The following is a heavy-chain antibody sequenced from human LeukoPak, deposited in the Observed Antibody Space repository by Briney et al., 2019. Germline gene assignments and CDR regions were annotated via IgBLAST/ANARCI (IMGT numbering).Heavy chain of an antibody. J-gene: IGHJ6*03. CDR3: ARVRGLVATDADYYMDV. CDR1: GFTFSNYY. D-gene: IGHD5-12*01. V-gene: IGHV3-11*01. Sequence: GGSLRLSCAASGFTFSNYYMSWIRQAPGKGLEWISYITNSGSMSYSASLKGRLTAAWEDAKNSLFLQMISMLGEDTAAYYCARVRGLVATDADYYMDVWGKGSTVTV. CDR2: ITNSGSM.